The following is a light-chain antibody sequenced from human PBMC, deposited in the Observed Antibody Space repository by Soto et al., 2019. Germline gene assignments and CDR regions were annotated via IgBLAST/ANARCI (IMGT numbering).Light chain of an antibody. CDR1: ESVSSK. V-gene: IGKV3-15*01. CDR3: QQYNNWPQT. Sequence: DIVMTQSPATLSVSTGERATLSCRASESVSSKLAWYQQKAGQAPRLLIYGASTRATGIPARFSGSGSGTDFTLTISGLQSEDFAVYYCQQYNNWPQTFGQGTKVDI. CDR2: GAS. J-gene: IGKJ1*01.